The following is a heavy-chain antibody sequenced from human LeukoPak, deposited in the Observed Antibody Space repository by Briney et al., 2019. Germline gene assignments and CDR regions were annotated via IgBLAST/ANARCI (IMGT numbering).Heavy chain of an antibody. CDR2: INWNGGST. CDR3: ARGAGAEYYDFWSGYRNWFDP. Sequence: GGSLRLSCAASGFTFDDYGMSWVRQAPGKGLEWVSGINWNGGSTGYADSVKGRFTISRDNAKNSLYLQMNSLRAEDTALYYCARGAGAEYYDFWSGYRNWFDPWGQGTLVTVSS. J-gene: IGHJ5*02. V-gene: IGHV3-20*04. CDR1: GFTFDDYG. D-gene: IGHD3-3*01.